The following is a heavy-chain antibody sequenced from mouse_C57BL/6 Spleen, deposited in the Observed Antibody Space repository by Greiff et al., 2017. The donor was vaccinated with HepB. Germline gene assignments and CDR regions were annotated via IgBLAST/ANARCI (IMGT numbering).Heavy chain of an antibody. J-gene: IGHJ4*01. D-gene: IGHD1-1*01. CDR3: ARHEVAYYYGSSPMDY. V-gene: IGHV1-62-2*01. CDR2: FYPGSGSI. CDR1: GYTFTEYT. Sequence: LVESGAELVKPGASVKLSCKASGYTFTEYTIHWVKQRSGQGLEWIGWFYPGSGSIKYNEKFKDKATLTADKSSSTVYMELSRLTSEDSAVYFCARHEVAYYYGSSPMDYWGQGTSVTVSS.